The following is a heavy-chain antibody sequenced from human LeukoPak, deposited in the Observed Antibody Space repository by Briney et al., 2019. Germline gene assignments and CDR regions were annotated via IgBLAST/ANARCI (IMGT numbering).Heavy chain of an antibody. D-gene: IGHD1-1*01. Sequence: PGGSLRLSCAASGFTFSNYWMSWVRQAPGKGLEWVANIKVDGSEKYYLDSVKGRFTISRDNAKNSVYLQMNSLRTEDTAVYYCARKTGMTGEAFEYWGQGTQVTVSS. V-gene: IGHV3-7*03. CDR1: GFTFSNYW. CDR2: IKVDGSEK. J-gene: IGHJ4*02. CDR3: ARKTGMTGEAFEY.